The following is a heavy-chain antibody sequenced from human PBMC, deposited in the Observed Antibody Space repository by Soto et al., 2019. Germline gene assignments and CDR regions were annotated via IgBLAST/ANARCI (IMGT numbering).Heavy chain of an antibody. Sequence: QVQLQESGPGLVKPSQTLSLTCTVSGDSIGTGGYYWDWIRQHPGKGPEWIGYIHYSGNTNYNPSLKSRLTISLDTSKNQFSLHLSSVTAADTAVYYCATNHDDISGRTPLLFDSWGQGTLVTVSS. CDR1: GDSIGTGGYY. D-gene: IGHD3-22*01. V-gene: IGHV4-31*03. J-gene: IGHJ4*02. CDR2: IHYSGNT. CDR3: ATNHDDISGRTPLLFDS.